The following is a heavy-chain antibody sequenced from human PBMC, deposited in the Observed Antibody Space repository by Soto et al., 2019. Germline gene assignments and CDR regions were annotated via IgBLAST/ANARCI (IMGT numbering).Heavy chain of an antibody. D-gene: IGHD2-2*01. Sequence: SVKVSCKASGGTFSSYAISWVRQAPGQGLEWMGGIIPIFGTANYAQKFQGRVTITADESTSTAYMELSSLRSEDTAVYYCARADRNIVLVPAPPYYYGMDVWGQGTTVTVSS. V-gene: IGHV1-69*13. J-gene: IGHJ6*02. CDR3: ARADRNIVLVPAPPYYYGMDV. CDR2: IIPIFGTA. CDR1: GGTFSSYA.